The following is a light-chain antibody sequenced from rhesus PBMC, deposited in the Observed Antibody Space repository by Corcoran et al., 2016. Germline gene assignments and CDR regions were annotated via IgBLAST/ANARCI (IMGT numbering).Light chain of an antibody. CDR2: GAS. Sequence: EIVMTQSPGTLALSPGERATLSCRASHSVNSYLAWYQQKPGQAPRLLIYGASSRATGIPDSFSGSGSGTDFTLTISSLEPEDVGVYCCLQSSNWPYSFGQGTKVEIK. V-gene: IGKV3-24*04. CDR3: LQSSNWPYS. J-gene: IGKJ2*01. CDR1: HSVNSY.